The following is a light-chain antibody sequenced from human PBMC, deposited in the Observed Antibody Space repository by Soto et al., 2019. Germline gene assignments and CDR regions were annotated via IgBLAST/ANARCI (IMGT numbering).Light chain of an antibody. CDR3: ALYRSGSTI. Sequence: QSVLSQPPSVSGSPGQSITISCAGTSSDLGSNNRVSWYQRPPGTAPKLIIYEVSNRPSGVPDRFSGSKSGHTASLTISGLQAEDAADYFCALYRSGSTIFGGGTKVTVL. V-gene: IGLV2-18*01. CDR1: SSDLGSNNR. J-gene: IGLJ2*01. CDR2: EVS.